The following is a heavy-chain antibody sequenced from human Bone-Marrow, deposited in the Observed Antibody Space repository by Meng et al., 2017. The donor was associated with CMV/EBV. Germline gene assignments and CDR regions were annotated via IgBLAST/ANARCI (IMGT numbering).Heavy chain of an antibody. CDR1: GFTFSSYA. D-gene: IGHD3-3*01. J-gene: IGHJ5*01. CDR2: VSYDGTNK. CDR3: ARDLVKKGGFRPITIFGVVYQPGDS. V-gene: IGHV3-30-3*01. Sequence: GESLKISCAASGFTFSSYAMHWVRQAPGKGLEWVAVVSYDGTNKYHADSVKGRFTISRDNSKNTLFLQMSSLRTEDTAVYYCARDLVKKGGFRPITIFGVVYQPGDSCGQGTLVTVSS.